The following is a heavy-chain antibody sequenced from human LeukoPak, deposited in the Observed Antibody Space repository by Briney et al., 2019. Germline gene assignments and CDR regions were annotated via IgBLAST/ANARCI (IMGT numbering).Heavy chain of an antibody. D-gene: IGHD1-26*01. J-gene: IGHJ4*02. CDR3: ARERGSYFFRFDY. Sequence: GGSLRLSCAASGFTFSSYWMSWVRQAPGKGLEWVANIKQDGSEKYYVDSVKGRFTISRDNAKNSLYLQMNSLRAEDTAVYYCARERGSYFFRFDYWGQGTLVTVSS. V-gene: IGHV3-7*01. CDR1: GFTFSSYW. CDR2: IKQDGSEK.